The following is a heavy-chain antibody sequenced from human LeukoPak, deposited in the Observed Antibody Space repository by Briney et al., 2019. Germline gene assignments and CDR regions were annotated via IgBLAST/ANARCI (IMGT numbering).Heavy chain of an antibody. J-gene: IGHJ3*02. Sequence: SETLSLTCTVSGGSISSSSYYWGWIRQPPGKGLEWIGSIYYSGSTYYNPSLRSRVTISVDTSRNQFSLKLSSVTAADTAVYYCARQRPISDAFDIWGQGTMVTVSS. CDR1: GGSISSSSYY. CDR3: ARQRPISDAFDI. CDR2: IYYSGST. V-gene: IGHV4-39*01. D-gene: IGHD3-9*01.